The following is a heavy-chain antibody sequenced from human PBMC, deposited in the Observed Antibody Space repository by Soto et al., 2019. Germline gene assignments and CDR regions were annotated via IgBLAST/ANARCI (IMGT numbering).Heavy chain of an antibody. J-gene: IGHJ4*02. CDR1: GGSITSSSYY. V-gene: IGHV4-39*01. Sequence: QLQLQESGPGLVTPSETLSLTCTGSGGSITSSSYYWGWLRQPPVKGLGLIGTIYHVGTTYYHSSLTSRVTIFVDTSTNQISMRLSSVTAAETAVYYCARHLMRWSSVIRGVVYWCRGTQATVSS. D-gene: IGHD3-22*01. CDR2: IYHVGTT. CDR3: ARHLMRWSSVIRGVVY.